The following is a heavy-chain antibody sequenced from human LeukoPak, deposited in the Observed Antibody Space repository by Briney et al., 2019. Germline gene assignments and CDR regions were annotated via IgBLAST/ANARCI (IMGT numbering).Heavy chain of an antibody. CDR2: ISAYNGNT. CDR3: ARRVQERWLQFTRDAFDI. V-gene: IGHV1-18*01. J-gene: IGHJ3*02. Sequence: GASVKVSCKASGYTFTSYGISWVRQAPGQGLEWMGWISAYNGNTNYAQKLQGRVTMTTDTSTSTAYMELRSLRSDDTAVYYCARRVQERWLQFTRDAFDIWGQGTMVTVSS. D-gene: IGHD5-24*01. CDR1: GYTFTSYG.